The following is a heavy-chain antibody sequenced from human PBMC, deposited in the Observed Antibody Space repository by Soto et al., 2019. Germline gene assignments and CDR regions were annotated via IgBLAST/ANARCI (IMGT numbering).Heavy chain of an antibody. V-gene: IGHV3-30*03. D-gene: IGHD1-20*01. CDR1: GFSFSSYG. J-gene: IGHJ4*02. CDR3: TRETVAGITGLDY. Sequence: GGSLRLSCAASGFSFSSYGMHWVRQAPGKGLEWVAVISHDGSIKYYVDSVKGRFTISRDNAKNILYLQMNSLRVDDTALYYCTRETVAGITGLDYWGPGTLVTVSS. CDR2: ISHDGSIK.